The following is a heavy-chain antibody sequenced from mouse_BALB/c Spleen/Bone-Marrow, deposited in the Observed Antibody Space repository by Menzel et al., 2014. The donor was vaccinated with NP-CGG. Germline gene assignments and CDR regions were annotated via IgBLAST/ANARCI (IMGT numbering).Heavy chain of an antibody. V-gene: IGHV1-19*01. D-gene: IGHD2-1*01. Sequence: EVKLEESGPELVKPGASVKMSCKASGYTFTDYYMDWVKQSHGKSFEWIGRVNPYNGGTSYNQKFKGKATLTVDKSSSTAYMELNSLTSEDSAVYYCARGIYYGNYFDYWGQGTTLTVSS. CDR3: ARGIYYGNYFDY. CDR2: VNPYNGGT. J-gene: IGHJ2*01. CDR1: GYTFTDYY.